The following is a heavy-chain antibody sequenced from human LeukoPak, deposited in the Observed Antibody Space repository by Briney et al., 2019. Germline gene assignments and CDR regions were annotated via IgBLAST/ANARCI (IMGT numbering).Heavy chain of an antibody. CDR3: ARDKYYYGSGSYYRKTDFDY. CDR2: ISAYNGNT. D-gene: IGHD3-10*01. CDR1: GYTFTNYG. Sequence: ASVKVSCKASGYTFTNYGISWVRQAPGQGLEWMGWISAYNGNTNYAQKLQGRVTMTTDTSTSTAYMELRSLRSDDTAVYYCARDKYYYGSGSYYRKTDFDYWGQGTLVTVSS. V-gene: IGHV1-18*01. J-gene: IGHJ4*02.